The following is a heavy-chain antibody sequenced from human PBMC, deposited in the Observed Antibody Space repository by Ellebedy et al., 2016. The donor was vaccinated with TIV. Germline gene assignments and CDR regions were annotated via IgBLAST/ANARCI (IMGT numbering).Heavy chain of an antibody. CDR3: ASARNYYDSSGYYQKSYGMDV. J-gene: IGHJ6*02. Sequence: AVSVKVSCKASGYTFTTYAIHWVRQAPGQGLEWMGWINGGNGNTKYSQKFQGRVTIIRDTSASTAYLELSSLRSEDTAVYYCASARNYYDSSGYYQKSYGMDVWGQGTTVTVSS. D-gene: IGHD3-22*01. CDR1: GYTFTTYA. V-gene: IGHV1-3*01. CDR2: INGGNGNT.